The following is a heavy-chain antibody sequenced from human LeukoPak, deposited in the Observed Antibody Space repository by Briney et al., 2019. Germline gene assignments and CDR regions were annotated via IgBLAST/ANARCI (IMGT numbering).Heavy chain of an antibody. V-gene: IGHV3-30*02. CDR2: IRYDGSNK. D-gene: IGHD6-19*01. CDR3: AKDLVSGWPTQQDY. CDR1: GFAFSSYG. J-gene: IGHJ4*02. Sequence: GGSLRLSCAASGFAFSSYGMHWVRQAPGKGLEWVAFIRYDGSNKYYADSVKGRFTISRDNSKNTLYLQMNSLRAEDTAVYYCAKDLVSGWPTQQDYWGQGTLVTVSS.